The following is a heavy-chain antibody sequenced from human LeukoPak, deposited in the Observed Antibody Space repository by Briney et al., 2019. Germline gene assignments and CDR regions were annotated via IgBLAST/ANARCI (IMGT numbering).Heavy chain of an antibody. D-gene: IGHD5-24*01. J-gene: IGHJ4*02. V-gene: IGHV3-48*03. CDR1: GFTFSSYE. CDR2: ISSSGSTI. CDR3: ARVGDGYNYHHFDY. Sequence: GGSLRLSCAASGFTFSSYEMNWVRQAPGKGLEWVSYISSSGSTIYYADSVRGRFTISRDNAENSLYLQMNSLRAEDTAVYYCARVGDGYNYHHFDYWGQGTLATVSS.